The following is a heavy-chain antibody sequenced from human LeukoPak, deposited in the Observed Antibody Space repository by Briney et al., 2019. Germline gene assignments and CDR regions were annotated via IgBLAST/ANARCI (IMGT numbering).Heavy chain of an antibody. V-gene: IGHV4-59*01. CDR2: IYYSGST. J-gene: IGHJ6*03. D-gene: IGHD3-10*01. CDR1: GASISSYY. CDR3: ARVTESYGSGRRHNYYSSYTDV. Sequence: SETLSLTCTVAGASISSYYWSLSRQPPGKVLECSGYIYYSGSTNYNPSLKSRITIAVDTSNNQFSLKLSSVAAADPAVYYCARVTESYGSGRRHNYYSSYTDVWGKGTTVTISS.